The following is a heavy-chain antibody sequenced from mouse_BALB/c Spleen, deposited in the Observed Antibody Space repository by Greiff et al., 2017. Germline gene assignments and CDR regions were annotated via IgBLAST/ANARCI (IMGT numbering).Heavy chain of an antibody. Sequence: EVQRVESGAELVRSGASVKLSCTASGFNIKDYYMHWVKQRPEQGLEWIGWIDPENGDTEYAPKFQGKATMTADTSSNTAYLQLSSLTSEDTAVYYCNAWGLGSTAWFAYWGQGTLVTVSA. V-gene: IGHV14-4*02. J-gene: IGHJ3*01. D-gene: IGHD3-1*01. CDR2: IDPENGDT. CDR1: GFNIKDYY. CDR3: NAWGLGSTAWFAY.